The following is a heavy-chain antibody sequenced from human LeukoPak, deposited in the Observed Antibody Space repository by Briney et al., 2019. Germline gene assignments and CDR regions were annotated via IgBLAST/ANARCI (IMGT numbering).Heavy chain of an antibody. CDR2: IYPGDSDT. CDR3: ARWSSTYYYDSSGYADY. V-gene: IGHV5-51*01. CDR1: GYGFTSYW. J-gene: IGHJ4*02. D-gene: IGHD3-22*01. Sequence: GESLKISCKGSGYGFTSYWIGWVRQMPGKGLEWMGIIYPGDSDTRYSPSFQGQVTISADKSISTAYLQWSSLKASDTAMYYCARWSSTYYYDSSGYADYWGQGTLVTVSS.